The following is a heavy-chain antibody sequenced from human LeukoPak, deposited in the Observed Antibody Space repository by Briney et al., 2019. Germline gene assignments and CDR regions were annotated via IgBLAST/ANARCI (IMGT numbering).Heavy chain of an antibody. V-gene: IGHV1-69*05. J-gene: IGHJ4*02. CDR2: IIPIFGTA. Sequence: SVKVSCKASGGTFSSYAISWVRQAPGQGLEWMGGIIPIFGTANYAQKFQGRVTMTRDTSTSTVYMELSSLRSEDTAVYYCARGGRIAARPGYIGYWGQGTLVTVSS. CDR1: GGTFSSYA. D-gene: IGHD6-6*01. CDR3: ARGGRIAARPGYIGY.